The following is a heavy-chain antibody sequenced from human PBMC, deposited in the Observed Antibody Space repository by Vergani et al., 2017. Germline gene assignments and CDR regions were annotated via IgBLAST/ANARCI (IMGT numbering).Heavy chain of an antibody. Sequence: EVQLVQSGAEVKKPGESLKISCQYSESRFISNEIAWVRQMSGKGLQWMGNINPIDSKIAYSPSFQGQAIMSLDNSITTAYLQWRSLKASDTAIYYCTRHGPCVDGACLHCDHWGQGTQCTVSS. CDR2: INPIDSKI. D-gene: IGHD5-24*01. V-gene: IGHV5-51*01. CDR3: TRHGPCVDGACLHCDH. J-gene: IGHJ4*02. CDR1: ESRFISNE.